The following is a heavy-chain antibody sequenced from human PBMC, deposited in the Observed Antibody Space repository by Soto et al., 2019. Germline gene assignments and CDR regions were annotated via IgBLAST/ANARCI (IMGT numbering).Heavy chain of an antibody. CDR3: ASAAGYGAYPNCFDL. CDR2: IYTSGST. J-gene: IGHJ5*02. Sequence: LGCAAKGGSRSIFDWTCTRLAAGKGLEWIGRIYTSGSTNYNPSLKSRVTMSVDTSKNQFSLQLSSVTAADTAVYYCASAAGYGAYPNCFDLWGAVPLVT. D-gene: IGHD4-17*01. V-gene: IGHV4-59*10. CDR1: GGSRSIFD.